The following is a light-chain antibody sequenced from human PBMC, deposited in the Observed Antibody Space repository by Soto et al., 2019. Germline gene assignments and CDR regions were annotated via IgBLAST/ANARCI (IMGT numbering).Light chain of an antibody. CDR1: QSVSSN. J-gene: IGKJ1*01. V-gene: IGKV3-15*01. Sequence: EIVMTQSPATLSVSPVERATLSCMASQSVSSNLAWYQQKPGQAPRLLIYGASTRATGIPARFSGSGSGTEFTLTISSLQSEDFAVYYCQQYGSSPWTFGQGTKVDIK. CDR2: GAS. CDR3: QQYGSSPWT.